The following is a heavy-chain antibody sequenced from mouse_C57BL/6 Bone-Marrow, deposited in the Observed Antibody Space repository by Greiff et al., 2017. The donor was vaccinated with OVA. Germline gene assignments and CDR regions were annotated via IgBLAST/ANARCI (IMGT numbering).Heavy chain of an antibody. J-gene: IGHJ2*01. CDR1: GYSFSSYW. D-gene: IGHD2-4*01. CDR2: IYPGDGST. V-gene: IGHV1-82*01. CDR3: ASRDYDYDYIDY. Sequence: ESGPELVKPGASVKISCKASGYSFSSYWMNWVKQRPGKGLEWIGRIYPGDGSTNYNEKFKGRATLTADKSSSTAYMQLSSLTSEDSAVYFCASRDYDYDYIDYWGQGTTLTVSS.